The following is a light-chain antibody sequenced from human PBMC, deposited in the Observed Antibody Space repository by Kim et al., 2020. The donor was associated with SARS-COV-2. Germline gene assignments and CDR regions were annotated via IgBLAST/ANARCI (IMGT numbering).Light chain of an antibody. CDR3: QSYDSRLSGWV. CDR2: GNS. J-gene: IGLJ3*02. Sequence: QSVLTQPPSVSGDPGQRVTISCTGSSSNIVAGYDVHWYQQIPGTAPKLLIYGNSNRPSGVPDRISGSKSATSASLAITGLQAEDEADYYCQSYDSRLSGWVFGGGTQLTVL. CDR1: SSNIVAGYD. V-gene: IGLV1-40*01.